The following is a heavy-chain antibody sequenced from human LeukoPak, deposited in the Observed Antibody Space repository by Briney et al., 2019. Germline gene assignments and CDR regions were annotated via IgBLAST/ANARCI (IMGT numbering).Heavy chain of an antibody. D-gene: IGHD2-15*01. CDR2: IIPIFGTA. CDR1: GGTFSSYA. J-gene: IGHJ3*02. V-gene: IGHV1-69*05. CDR3: ARDVRYCSGGSCYPDAFDI. Sequence: SVKVSCKASGGTFSSYAISWVRQAPGQGLEWMGGIIPIFGTANYAQKFQGRVTITTGESTSTAYMELSSLRSEDTAVYYCARDVRYCSGGSCYPDAFDIWGQGTMVTVSS.